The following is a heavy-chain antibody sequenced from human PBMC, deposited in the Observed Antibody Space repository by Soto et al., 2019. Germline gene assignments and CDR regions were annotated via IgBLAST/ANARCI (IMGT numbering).Heavy chain of an antibody. V-gene: IGHV3-53*02. CDR1: GFSVSGDT. Sequence: EVQLVETGGGLIYPGGSLRLSCAASGFSVSGDTMNWVRQAPGKGLEWISAIYSGGNTNDAGSVKGRFTISRDTSKNTLYLQMNSLRVEDTAVYYCARHAWFENWGQGTRVTVSS. CDR3: ARHAWFEN. CDR2: IYSGGNT. J-gene: IGHJ5*02.